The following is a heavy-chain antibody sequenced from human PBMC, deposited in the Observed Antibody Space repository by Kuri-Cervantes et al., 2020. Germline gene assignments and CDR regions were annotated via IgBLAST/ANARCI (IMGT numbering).Heavy chain of an antibody. J-gene: IGHJ3*02. D-gene: IGHD2-15*01. CDR2: IYYSGST. CDR1: GGSISSSSYY. V-gene: IGHV4-39*07. Sequence: SETLSLTCAVYGGSISSSSYYWGWIRQPPGKGLEWIGSIYYSGSTYYNPSLKSRVTISVDTSKNQFSLKLSSVTAADTAVYYCARYCSGGSCYDAFDIWGQGTMVTVSS. CDR3: ARYCSGGSCYDAFDI.